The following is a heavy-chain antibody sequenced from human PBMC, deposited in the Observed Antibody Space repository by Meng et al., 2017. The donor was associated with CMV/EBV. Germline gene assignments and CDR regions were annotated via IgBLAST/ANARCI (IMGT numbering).Heavy chain of an antibody. CDR2: ISYDGSNK. CDR1: GFTFSSYA. D-gene: IGHD6-6*01. V-gene: IGHV3-30-3*01. CDR3: AKDGDSSSSGGPY. Sequence: GGSLRLSCAASGFTFSSYAMHWVRQAPGKGLEWVAVISYDGSNKYYADSVKGRFTISRDNSKNTLYLQMNSLRAEDTAVYYCAKDGDSSSSGGPYWGQGTLVTVSS. J-gene: IGHJ4*02.